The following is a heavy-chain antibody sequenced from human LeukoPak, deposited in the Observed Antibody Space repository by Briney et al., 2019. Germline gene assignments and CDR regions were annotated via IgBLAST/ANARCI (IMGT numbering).Heavy chain of an antibody. CDR1: GFTFSSYG. J-gene: IGHJ4*02. V-gene: IGHV3-30*18. D-gene: IGHD3-10*01. CDR2: ISYDGSNK. Sequence: GRSLRLSCAAFGFTFSSYGMHWVRQAPGKGLEWVAVISYDGSNKYYADSVKGRFTISRDNSKNTLYLQMNSLRAEDTAVYYCAKDGHVYGSGSYLDYWGQGTLVTVSS. CDR3: AKDGHVYGSGSYLDY.